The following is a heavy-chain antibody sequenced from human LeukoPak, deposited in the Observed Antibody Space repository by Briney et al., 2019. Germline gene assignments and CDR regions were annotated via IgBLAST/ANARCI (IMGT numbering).Heavy chain of an antibody. J-gene: IGHJ4*02. D-gene: IGHD3-22*01. CDR2: ISYDGSRK. CDR1: GFTFSSYW. Sequence: PGGSLRLSCAASGFTFSSYWMSWVRQAPGKGLEWVAVISYDGSRKYYADSVKGRFTISRDNSKNTLYLQMNSLRAEDTAVYYCAKVPKYDSSGCSPFDYWGQGTLVTVSS. CDR3: AKVPKYDSSGCSPFDY. V-gene: IGHV3-30*18.